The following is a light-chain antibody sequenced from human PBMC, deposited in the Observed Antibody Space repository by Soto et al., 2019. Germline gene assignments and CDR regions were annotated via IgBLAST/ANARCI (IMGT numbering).Light chain of an antibody. CDR1: QSISSW. J-gene: IGKJ2*01. Sequence: DIQMTQSPSTLSASVGDRVTITCRASQSISSWLAWYQQKPGKDPKLLIYDASSLESGVPSRFSGSGSGTEFTLTISSLQPDDFATYYCQQYNSYRYTFGQGTKLEIK. V-gene: IGKV1-5*01. CDR2: DAS. CDR3: QQYNSYRYT.